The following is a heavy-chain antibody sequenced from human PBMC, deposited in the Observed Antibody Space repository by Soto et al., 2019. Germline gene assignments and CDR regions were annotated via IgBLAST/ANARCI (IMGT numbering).Heavy chain of an antibody. CDR3: ASPTREWLPPARDYYYGMDV. V-gene: IGHV1-69*06. Sequence: QVQLVQSGAEVKKPGSSVKVSCKASGGTFSSYAISWVRQAPGQGLEWMGGIIPIFGTANYAQKFQGRVTITAEKSTSTAYMELSSLSSEDTAVYYCASPTREWLPPARDYYYGMDVWGQGTTVTVSS. D-gene: IGHD3-3*01. CDR2: IIPIFGTA. J-gene: IGHJ6*02. CDR1: GGTFSSYA.